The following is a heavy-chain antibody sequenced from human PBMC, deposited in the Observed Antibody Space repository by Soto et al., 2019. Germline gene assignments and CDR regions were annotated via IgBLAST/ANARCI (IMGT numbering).Heavy chain of an antibody. CDR1: GGSISSGGYS. CDR2: IYYGST. J-gene: IGHJ3*01. Sequence: QLQLQESGSGLVKPSQTLSLTCAVSGGSISSGGYSWSWIRQPPGKCLEWIGYIYYGSTYYNPSLSSRVTISVDRSKHPFSLTLSSVTAADTALDYCARTADVWGKGRMFTVSS. V-gene: IGHV4-30-2*01. CDR3: ARTADV.